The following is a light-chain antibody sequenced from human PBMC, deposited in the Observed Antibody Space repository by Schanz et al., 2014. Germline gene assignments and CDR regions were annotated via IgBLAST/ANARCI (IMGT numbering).Light chain of an antibody. CDR2: NVN. J-gene: IGLJ1*01. Sequence: QSALTQPRSVSGSPGQSVTISCTGTNSDVGGYDYVSWYQQHPGKAPKLLIYNVNERPSGVPDRFSGSKSGNTASLTISGLQAEDEADYYCSSYTGSSPLFVFGTGTKLPVL. CDR3: SSYTGSSPLFV. CDR1: NSDVGGYDY. V-gene: IGLV2-11*01.